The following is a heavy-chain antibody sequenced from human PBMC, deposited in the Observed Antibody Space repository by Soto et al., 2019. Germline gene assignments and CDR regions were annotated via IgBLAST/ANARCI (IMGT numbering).Heavy chain of an antibody. CDR3: ARDRVMNYDYIWGSYRSGWYFDY. CDR1: GFTFSDYY. D-gene: IGHD3-16*02. CDR2: ISSSGSTI. Sequence: QVQLVESGGGLVKPGGSLRLSCAASGFTFSDYYMSWIRQAPGKGLEWVSYISSSGSTIYYADSVKGRFTISRDNAKNSLYLQMNSLRAEDTAVYYCARDRVMNYDYIWGSYRSGWYFDYWGQGTLVTVSS. V-gene: IGHV3-11*01. J-gene: IGHJ4*02.